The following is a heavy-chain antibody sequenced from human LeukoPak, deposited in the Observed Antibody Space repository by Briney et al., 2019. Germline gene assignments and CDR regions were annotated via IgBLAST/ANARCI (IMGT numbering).Heavy chain of an antibody. V-gene: IGHV7-4-1*02. J-gene: IGHJ3*02. CDR1: GYTFTSYA. CDR2: INTNTGNP. Sequence: ASVKVSCMASGYTFTSYAMNWVRQAPGQGLEWMGWINTNTGNPTYAQGFTGRFVFSLDTSVSTAYLQISSLKAEDTAVYYCARDYPTSYYDSSGYYYGAFDIWGQGTMVTVSS. CDR3: ARDYPTSYYDSSGYYYGAFDI. D-gene: IGHD3-22*01.